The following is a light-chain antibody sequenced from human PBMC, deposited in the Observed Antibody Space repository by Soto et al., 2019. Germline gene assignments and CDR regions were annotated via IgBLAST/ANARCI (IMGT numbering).Light chain of an antibody. CDR1: QGMNNY. J-gene: IGKJ1*01. Sequence: DIQMTQSPSSLSASVGDRVTITCRASQGMNNYLAWYQQKLGKAPMFLIYAASGLQPGAPSKFSGSGSGTDFTLTIISLQPEDVATYYCQQYNSFPPTFGQGTKVDMK. V-gene: IGKV1-16*02. CDR2: AAS. CDR3: QQYNSFPPT.